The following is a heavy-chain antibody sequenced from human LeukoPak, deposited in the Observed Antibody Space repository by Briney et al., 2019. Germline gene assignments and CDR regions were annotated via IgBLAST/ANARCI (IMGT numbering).Heavy chain of an antibody. CDR1: GYTFTSFG. J-gene: IGHJ4*02. CDR3: ARDRRLVSYSDY. Sequence: ASVKVSCKASGYTFTSFGISWVRQAPGQGLEWMGWISAYNGNTNYAQKLQGRVTMTTDTSTSTAYMELRSLRSDDTAVYYCARDRRLVSYSDYWGQGTLVTVSS. CDR2: ISAYNGNT. V-gene: IGHV1-18*01. D-gene: IGHD2-21*01.